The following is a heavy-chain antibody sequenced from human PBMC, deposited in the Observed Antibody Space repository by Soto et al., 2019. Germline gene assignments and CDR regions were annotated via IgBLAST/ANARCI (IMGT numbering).Heavy chain of an antibody. CDR1: GFTVSSNY. Sequence: EVQLVESGGGLVQPGGSLRLSCAASGFTVSSNYMSWVRQAPGKGLEWVSVIYSGGSTNYADSVKGRFNISRDNSKNTLYLQMNSLRAEDTAVYYCATEYGSGRERVGWGQGTLVTVSS. CDR2: IYSGGST. J-gene: IGHJ4*02. CDR3: ATEYGSGRERVG. V-gene: IGHV3-53*04. D-gene: IGHD3-10*01.